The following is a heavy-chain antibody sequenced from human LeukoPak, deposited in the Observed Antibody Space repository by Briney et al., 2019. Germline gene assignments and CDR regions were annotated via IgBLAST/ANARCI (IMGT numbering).Heavy chain of an antibody. V-gene: IGHV6-1*01. CDR3: ARGFKYGFDH. D-gene: IGHD2-8*01. Sequence: SQTLSLTCAISGDSVSSNSVAWNWIRQSPSRGLEWLGRTYYRSKWYNDYAVSVQSRITINPDTSKNQFSLQLDSVTPEDTAVYYCARGFKYGFDHWGQGAWSPSPQ. J-gene: IGHJ4*02. CDR1: GDSVSSNSVA. CDR2: TYYRSKWYN.